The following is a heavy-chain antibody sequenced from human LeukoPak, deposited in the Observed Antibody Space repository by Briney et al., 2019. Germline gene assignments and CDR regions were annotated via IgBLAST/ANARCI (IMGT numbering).Heavy chain of an antibody. V-gene: IGHV4-34*01. D-gene: IGHD3-10*01. Sequence: PSETLSLTCAVYGGSFSNYYWSWIRQSPGKGLEWIGEITHSGSTNYNPSLKSRVTISVDTSKNQFSLKLSSVTAADTAVYYCARQRYYGSGSYQVGRWFDYWGQGTLVTVSS. CDR2: ITHSGST. J-gene: IGHJ4*02. CDR1: GGSFSNYY. CDR3: ARQRYYGSGSYQVGRWFDY.